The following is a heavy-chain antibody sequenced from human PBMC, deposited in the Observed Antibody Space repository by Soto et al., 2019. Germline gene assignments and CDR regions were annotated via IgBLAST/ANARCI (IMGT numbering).Heavy chain of an antibody. CDR3: AGEYRQVGHHEGSGLTM. CDR2: INPSGGST. J-gene: IGHJ3*02. CDR1: GYTFTSYY. Sequence: ASVKVSCKASGYTFTSYYMHWVRQAPGQGLEWMGIINPSGGSTSYAQKFQGRVTMTRDTSTSTVYMELSSLRSEDTAVYYCAGEYRQVGHHEGSGLTMWGEGTL. V-gene: IGHV1-46*01. D-gene: IGHD3-22*01.